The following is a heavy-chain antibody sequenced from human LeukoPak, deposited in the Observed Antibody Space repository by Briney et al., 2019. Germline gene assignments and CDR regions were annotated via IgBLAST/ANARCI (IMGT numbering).Heavy chain of an antibody. D-gene: IGHD5-18*01. CDR3: ARGKDTFDP. CDR2: IKNKASRYTT. V-gene: IGHV3-72*01. Sequence: GGSLRLSCAASGFTLCDHWMDWVRQTPGKGLEWVGLIKNKASRYTTQYAPSVKGRFTISRDNAKNSLYLQMNSLRAEDTAVYYCARGKDTFDPWGQGTLVTVSS. J-gene: IGHJ5*02. CDR1: GFTLCDHW.